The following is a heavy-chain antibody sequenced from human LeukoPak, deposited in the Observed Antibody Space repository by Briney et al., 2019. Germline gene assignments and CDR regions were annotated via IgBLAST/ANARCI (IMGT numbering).Heavy chain of an antibody. CDR3: AKIVVDPNYYYYGMDV. CDR1: GFTFSNAW. Sequence: GGSLRLSCAASGFTFSNAWMSWVRQAPGKGLEWVSIISSSGGSTSYADSVKGRFTISRDNSNNTLYLQMNSLRAGDTAIYYCAKIVVDPNYYYYGMDVWGQGTTVTVSS. D-gene: IGHD3-22*01. J-gene: IGHJ6*02. V-gene: IGHV3-23*01. CDR2: ISSSGGST.